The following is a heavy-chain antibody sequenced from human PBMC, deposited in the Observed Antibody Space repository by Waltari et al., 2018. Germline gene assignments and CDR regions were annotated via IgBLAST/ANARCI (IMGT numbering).Heavy chain of an antibody. CDR1: GGSISSSS. D-gene: IGHD4-4*01. Sequence: QVQLQESGPGLVKPSETLSLTCTVSGGSISSSSWSWIRQPPGKGLEWIGYIYYSGSTNYNPSLKSRVTISVDTSKNQFSLKLSSVTAADTAVYYCASSWTGDYSTRAFDYWGQGTLVTVSS. J-gene: IGHJ4*02. CDR2: IYYSGST. CDR3: ASSWTGDYSTRAFDY. V-gene: IGHV4-59*08.